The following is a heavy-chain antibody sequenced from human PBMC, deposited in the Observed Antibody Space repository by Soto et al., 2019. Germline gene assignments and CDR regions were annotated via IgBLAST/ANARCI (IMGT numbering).Heavy chain of an antibody. CDR2: IYYSGTT. CDR3: ARGRGSYGHIFEY. D-gene: IGHD1-26*01. V-gene: IGHV4-39*01. Sequence: QLQLQESGPGLVKPSETLSLICIVSGGSTSSSGYYWGWIRQPPGKGLEWIGSIYYSGTTYYNPSLRSRVTISADTSNNQFFLNLGSVAAADTAVYYCARGRGSYGHIFEYWGPGALVTVSS. CDR1: GGSTSSSGYY. J-gene: IGHJ4*02.